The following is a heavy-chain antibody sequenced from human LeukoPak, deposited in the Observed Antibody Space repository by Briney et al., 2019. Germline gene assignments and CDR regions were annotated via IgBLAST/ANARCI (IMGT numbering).Heavy chain of an antibody. CDR1: GGSISSYY. CDR2: IYHSGST. D-gene: IGHD7-27*01. CDR3: ARDRTGSLDY. V-gene: IGHV4-59*01. Sequence: SETLSLTCTVSGGSISSYYWSWIRQPPGKGLEWIGYIYHSGSTNYNPSLKSRVTISVDTSKNQFSLKLSSVTAADTAVYYCARDRTGSLDYWGQGTLVTVSS. J-gene: IGHJ4*02.